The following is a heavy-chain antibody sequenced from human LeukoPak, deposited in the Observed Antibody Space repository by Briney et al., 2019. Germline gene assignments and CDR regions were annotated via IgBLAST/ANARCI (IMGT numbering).Heavy chain of an antibody. CDR2: IWYDGSNK. CDR1: GFTFSSYG. D-gene: IGHD4-11*01. CDR3: ASIQTRGNYELDY. J-gene: IGHJ4*02. Sequence: GGSLRLSCAASGFTFSSYGMHWVRQAPGKGLEWVAVIWYDGSNKYYADSVKGRFTISRDDSKNTLYLQMNSLRAEDTAVYYCASIQTRGNYELDYWGQGTLVTVSS. V-gene: IGHV3-33*01.